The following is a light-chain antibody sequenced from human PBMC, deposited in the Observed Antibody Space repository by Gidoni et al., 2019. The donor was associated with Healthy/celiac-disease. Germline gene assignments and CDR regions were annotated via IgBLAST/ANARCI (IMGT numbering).Light chain of an antibody. J-gene: IGKJ1*01. V-gene: IGKV3-20*01. CDR2: GAS. Sequence: IVLTQSPGTLSLSPGERATISCRASQSVSSSYLAWYQQKPGQAPRLLIYGASSRATGIPDRFSGSGSGTDFTLTISRLEPEDFAVYYCQQYGSSSWTFGQXTKVEIK. CDR1: QSVSSSY. CDR3: QQYGSSSWT.